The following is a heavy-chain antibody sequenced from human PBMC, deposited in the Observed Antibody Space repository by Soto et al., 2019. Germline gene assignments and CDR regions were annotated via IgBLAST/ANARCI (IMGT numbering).Heavy chain of an antibody. J-gene: IGHJ4*02. V-gene: IGHV4-59*01. CDR2: IYYSGST. D-gene: IGHD6-19*01. Sequence: SETLSLTCTVSGGSISSYYWSWIRQPPGKGLEWIGYIYYSGSTNYNPSLKSRVTISVDTSKNQFSLKLSSVTAADTAVYYCARGGIAVAKAFDYWGQGTLVTVSS. CDR1: GGSISSYY. CDR3: ARGGIAVAKAFDY.